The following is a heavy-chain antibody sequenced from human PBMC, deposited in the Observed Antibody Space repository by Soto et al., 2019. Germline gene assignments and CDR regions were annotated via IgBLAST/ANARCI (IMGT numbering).Heavy chain of an antibody. CDR3: AKGLGELSPESFDY. Sequence: QVQLVESGGGVVQPGRSLRLSCAASGFTFSYYAMHWVRQAPGKGLEWVAVISYDGSDKYYADSVKGRFTICRDNCKNTLNLQMNSLRADDTAVYYCAKGLGELSPESFDYWGQGILITVSS. CDR2: ISYDGSDK. J-gene: IGHJ4*02. D-gene: IGHD3-16*02. CDR1: GFTFSYYA. V-gene: IGHV3-30*18.